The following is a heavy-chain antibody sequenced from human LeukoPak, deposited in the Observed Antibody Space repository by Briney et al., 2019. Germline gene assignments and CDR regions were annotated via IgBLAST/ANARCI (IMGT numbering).Heavy chain of an antibody. D-gene: IGHD5-24*01. V-gene: IGHV3-30*03. Sequence: GGSPRLSCAASGFTFRTYSIHWVRQAPGKGLEWVTVVSADGRTQLYSDSVKGRFTVSRDNSLSTLHLQMNSLKTEDTAVYYCAREFGHNRWYFDYWGQGALVTVSS. CDR3: AREFGHNRWYFDY. CDR2: VSADGRTQ. CDR1: GFTFRTYS. J-gene: IGHJ4*02.